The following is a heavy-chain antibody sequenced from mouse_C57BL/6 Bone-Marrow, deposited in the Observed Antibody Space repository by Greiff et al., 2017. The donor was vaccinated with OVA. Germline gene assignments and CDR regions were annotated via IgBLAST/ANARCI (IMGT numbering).Heavy chain of an antibody. V-gene: IGHV1-75*01. D-gene: IGHD2-4*01. CDR2: IFPGSGST. Sequence: VKVVESGPELVKPGASVKISCKASGYTFTDYYINWVKQRPGQGLEWIGWIFPGSGSTYYNEKFKGKATLTVDKSSSTAYMLLSSLTSEDSAVYFCARPIYYDYDWFAYWGQGTLVTVSA. J-gene: IGHJ3*01. CDR1: GYTFTDYY. CDR3: ARPIYYDYDWFAY.